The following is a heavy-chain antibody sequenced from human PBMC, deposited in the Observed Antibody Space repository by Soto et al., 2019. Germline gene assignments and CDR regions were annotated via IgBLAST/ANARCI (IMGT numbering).Heavy chain of an antibody. CDR3: ARDSRHYYDSSGYQDY. J-gene: IGHJ4*02. CDR2: IYYSGST. Sequence: SETLSLTCTVSGGSISSSSFHWGWIRQPPGKGLEWIGSIYYSGSTYYSPSLKSRVTISVDTSKNQFSLKLSSVTAADTAVYYCARDSRHYYDSSGYQDYWGQGTLVTVSS. CDR1: GGSISSSSFH. V-gene: IGHV4-39*02. D-gene: IGHD3-22*01.